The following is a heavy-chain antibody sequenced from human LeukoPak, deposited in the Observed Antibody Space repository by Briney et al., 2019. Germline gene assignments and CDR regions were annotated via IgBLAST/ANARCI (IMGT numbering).Heavy chain of an antibody. V-gene: IGHV3-33*01. J-gene: IGHJ6*04. Sequence: GGSLRLSCAASGFTFSSYGVHWVRQAPGKGLEWVAVIWYDGSNKYYADSVKGRFTISRDNSKNTLYLQMNSLRAEDTAVYYCARGAPVVVVAATADYYYGMDVWGKGTTVTVSS. D-gene: IGHD2-15*01. CDR1: GFTFSSYG. CDR2: IWYDGSNK. CDR3: ARGAPVVVVAATADYYYGMDV.